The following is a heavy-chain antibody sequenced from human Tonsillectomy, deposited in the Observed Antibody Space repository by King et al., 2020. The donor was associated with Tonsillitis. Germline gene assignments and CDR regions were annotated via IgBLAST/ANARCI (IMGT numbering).Heavy chain of an antibody. CDR1: GFTFSSFA. V-gene: IGHV3-23*04. Sequence: VQLVESGGGLVQPGGSLRLSCAASGFTFSSFAMSWVRQAPGKGLEWVSAMGGSGRTTYYADSVKGRFTISRDNSKNTLYLQMNSLRAEDTAVYYCATFRGKLWSDSYFDSWGPGTLVTVSS. J-gene: IGHJ4*02. D-gene: IGHD3-10*01. CDR2: MGGSGRTT. CDR3: ATFRGKLWSDSYFDS.